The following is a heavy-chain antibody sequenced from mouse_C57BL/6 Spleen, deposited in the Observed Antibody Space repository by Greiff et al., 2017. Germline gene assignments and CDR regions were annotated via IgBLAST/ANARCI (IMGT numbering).Heavy chain of an antibody. V-gene: IGHV1-64*01. CDR2: IHPNSGST. J-gene: IGHJ4*01. Sequence: VKLQQPGAELVKPGASVKLSCKASGYTFTSYWMHWVKQRPGQGLEWIGMIHPNSGSTNYNEKFKSKATLTVDKSSSTAYMQLSSLTSEDSAVYYCARSLYYGSSHYYAMDYWGQGTSVTVSS. D-gene: IGHD1-1*01. CDR1: GYTFTSYW. CDR3: ARSLYYGSSHYYAMDY.